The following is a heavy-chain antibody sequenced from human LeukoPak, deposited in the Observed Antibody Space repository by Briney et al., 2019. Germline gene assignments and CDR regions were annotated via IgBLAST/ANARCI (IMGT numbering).Heavy chain of an antibody. CDR1: GYTFTSYY. V-gene: IGHV1-46*03. Sequence: ATVKVSCKASGYTFTSYYMHWVRQAPGQGLDWMGIINPSGGSTSYAQRFQGRVTMTRDTSTSTVYMELSSLRSEDTAVYYCARVKWGTIFGVVILPDFDYWGQGTLVTVSS. J-gene: IGHJ4*02. CDR2: INPSGGST. CDR3: ARVKWGTIFGVVILPDFDY. D-gene: IGHD3-3*01.